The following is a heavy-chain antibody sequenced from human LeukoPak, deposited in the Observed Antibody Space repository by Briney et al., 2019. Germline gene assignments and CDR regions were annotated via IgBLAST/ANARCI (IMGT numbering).Heavy chain of an antibody. CDR1: GYTFTGYY. V-gene: IGHV1-2*02. J-gene: IGHJ3*02. D-gene: IGHD3-3*01. CDR2: INPNSGGT. Sequence: ASVKVSCKASGYTFTGYYMHWVRQAPGQGLEWMGWINPNSGGTNYAQKFQGRVTMTRDTSISTAYMELSRLRSDDTAVYYCAGGADFWSGYHAFDIWGQGTMVTVSS. CDR3: AGGADFWSGYHAFDI.